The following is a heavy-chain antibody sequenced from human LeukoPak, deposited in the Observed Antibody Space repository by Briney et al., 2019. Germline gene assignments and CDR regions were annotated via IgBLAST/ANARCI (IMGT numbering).Heavy chain of an antibody. Sequence: SETLSLTCTVSGGSISSYYWSWIRQPPGKGLEWIGYIYYSGSTNYNPSLKSRVTISVDTSKNQFSLKLSSVTAADTAVYYCARALRAQLVPDYWGQGTLVTVSS. J-gene: IGHJ4*02. D-gene: IGHD6-6*01. CDR1: GGSISSYY. CDR2: IYYSGST. CDR3: ARALRAQLVPDY. V-gene: IGHV4-59*01.